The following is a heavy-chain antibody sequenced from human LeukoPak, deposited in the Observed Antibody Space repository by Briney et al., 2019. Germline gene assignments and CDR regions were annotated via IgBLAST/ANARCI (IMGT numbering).Heavy chain of an antibody. CDR2: IYPGDSDT. Sequence: GESLKISCKGSGYSFTSYWIGWVRQMPGKGLEWMGIIYPGDSDTRYSPSFQGQVTISADKSISTAYLQWSSLKASDTAMYYCARHSDDYSNQRGAFDIWGQGTMVTVSS. J-gene: IGHJ3*02. V-gene: IGHV5-51*01. D-gene: IGHD4-11*01. CDR1: GYSFTSYW. CDR3: ARHSDDYSNQRGAFDI.